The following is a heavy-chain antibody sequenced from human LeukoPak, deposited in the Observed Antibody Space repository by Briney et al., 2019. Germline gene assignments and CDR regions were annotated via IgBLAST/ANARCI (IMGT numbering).Heavy chain of an antibody. V-gene: IGHV3-30*18. CDR1: GFTFSSYG. CDR3: AKALGYSYGYVDY. J-gene: IGHJ4*02. Sequence: PGGSLRLSCAASGFTFSSYGMHWVRQAPGKGLEWVAVISYDGSNKYYADSVKGRSTISRDNSKNTLYLQMNSLRAEDTAVYYCAKALGYSYGYVDYWGQGTLVTVSS. CDR2: ISYDGSNK. D-gene: IGHD5-18*01.